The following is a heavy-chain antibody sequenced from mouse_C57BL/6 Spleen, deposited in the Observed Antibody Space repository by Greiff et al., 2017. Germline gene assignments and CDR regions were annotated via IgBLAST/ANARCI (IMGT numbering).Heavy chain of an antibody. V-gene: IGHV1-15*01. Sequence: QVQLQQSGAELVRPGASVTLSCKASGYTFTDYEMHWVKQTPVHGLEWIGAIDPETGGTAYNQKFKGKAILTADKSSSTAYMELRSLTSEDSAVYYCAHPSYYDSSYSYAMDYWGQGTSVTVSS. D-gene: IGHD1-1*01. J-gene: IGHJ4*01. CDR3: AHPSYYDSSYSYAMDY. CDR1: GYTFTDYE. CDR2: IDPETGGT.